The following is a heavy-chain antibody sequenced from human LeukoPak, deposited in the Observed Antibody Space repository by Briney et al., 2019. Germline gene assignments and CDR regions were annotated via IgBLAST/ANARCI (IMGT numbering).Heavy chain of an antibody. CDR3: ARDHAPDDNEQLAAR. D-gene: IGHD6-13*01. Sequence: GASVKVSCKASRYTFTSYAMNWVRQAPGQGLEWMGWINTNTGNPTYAQGFTGRFVFSLDTSVSTAYLQISSLKAEDTAVYYCARDHAPDDNEQLAARWGQGTLVTVSS. V-gene: IGHV7-4-1*02. CDR1: RYTFTSYA. CDR2: INTNTGNP. J-gene: IGHJ4*02.